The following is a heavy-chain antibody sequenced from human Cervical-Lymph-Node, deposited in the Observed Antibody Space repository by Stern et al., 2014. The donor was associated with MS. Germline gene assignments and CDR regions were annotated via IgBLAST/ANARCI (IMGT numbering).Heavy chain of an antibody. J-gene: IGHJ4*02. V-gene: IGHV1-46*01. CDR3: ARDEGADY. CDR1: GYSFTSYF. CDR2: INPSAGNT. Sequence: QVQLVQSGAEMKTPGASVKVSCMASGYSFTSYFIIWVRQAPGQGLEWMGIINPSAGNTNYAQKCQGRFVMTSDTSTGTVYLELSSLRSEDTAVYYCARDEGADYWGQGTLVTVSS.